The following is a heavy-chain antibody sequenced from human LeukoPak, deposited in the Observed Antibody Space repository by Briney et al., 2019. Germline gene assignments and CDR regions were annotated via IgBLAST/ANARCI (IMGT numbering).Heavy chain of an antibody. D-gene: IGHD4-17*01. CDR1: GFTFSSYE. Sequence: GGSLRLSCAASGFTFSSYEMNWVRQAPGKGLEWVSYISSSGSTIYYADSVKGRFTISRDNSKNTLYLQMNSLRAEDTAVYYCAKEIYGDSTGGRFQHWGQGTLVTVSS. CDR3: AKEIYGDSTGGRFQH. V-gene: IGHV3-48*03. CDR2: ISSSGSTI. J-gene: IGHJ1*01.